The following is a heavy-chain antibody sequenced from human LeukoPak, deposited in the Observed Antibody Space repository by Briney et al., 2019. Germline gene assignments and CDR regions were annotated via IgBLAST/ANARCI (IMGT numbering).Heavy chain of an antibody. CDR3: ARDRSAYDSSGYPFDY. V-gene: IGHV3-48*03. Sequence: GGSLRLSCAASGFTFRSYEMNWVRQAPGKGLEWVSYISGSGSTIYYADSVKGRFTISRDNAQNSLFLQMNSLRAEDTAVYYCARDRSAYDSSGYPFDYWGQGTLVTVSS. D-gene: IGHD3-22*01. J-gene: IGHJ4*02. CDR1: GFTFRSYE. CDR2: ISGSGSTI.